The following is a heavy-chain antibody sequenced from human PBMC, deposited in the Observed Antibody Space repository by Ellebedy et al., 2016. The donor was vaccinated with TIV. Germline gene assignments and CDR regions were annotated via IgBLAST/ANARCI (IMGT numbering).Heavy chain of an antibody. J-gene: IGHJ6*02. CDR1: GGSFSGYY. Sequence: SETLSLTCAVYGGSFSGYYWSWIRQPPGKGLEWIGEINHSGSTNYNPSLKSRVTISVDTSKNQFSLKLSSVTAADTAVYYCASIVVVVAATWDYYYGMDVWGQGTTVTVSS. CDR3: ASIVVVVAATWDYYYGMDV. D-gene: IGHD2-15*01. CDR2: INHSGST. V-gene: IGHV4-34*01.